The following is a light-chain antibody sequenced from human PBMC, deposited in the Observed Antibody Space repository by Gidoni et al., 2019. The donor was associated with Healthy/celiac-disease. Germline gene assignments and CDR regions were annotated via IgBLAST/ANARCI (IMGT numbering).Light chain of an antibody. V-gene: IGLV2-18*02. Sequence: QSALTQPPSVSGPPGQSVTISCTGTSSDVGSYNRVSWYQQPPGTAPKLMIYEVSNRPSGVPDRFSGSKSGNTASLTISGLQAEDEADYYCSSYTSRVFGGGTKLTVL. J-gene: IGLJ3*02. CDR3: SSYTSRV. CDR2: EVS. CDR1: SSDVGSYNR.